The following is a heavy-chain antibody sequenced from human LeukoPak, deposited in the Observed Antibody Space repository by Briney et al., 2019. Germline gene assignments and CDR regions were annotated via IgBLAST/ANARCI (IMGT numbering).Heavy chain of an antibody. D-gene: IGHD2-15*01. CDR1: GGTFSSYA. CDR3: ASVGGSRKRNFQH. V-gene: IGHV1-69*06. CDR2: IIPIFGTA. J-gene: IGHJ1*01. Sequence: GASVKVSCKASGGTFSSYAISWVRQAPGQGLEWMGGIIPIFGTANYAQKFQGRVTITADKSTSTAYMELSSLRSEDTAVYYCASVGGSRKRNFQHWGQGTLVTVSS.